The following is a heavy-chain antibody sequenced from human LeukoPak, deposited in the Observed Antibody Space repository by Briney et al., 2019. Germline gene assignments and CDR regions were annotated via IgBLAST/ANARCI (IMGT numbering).Heavy chain of an antibody. J-gene: IGHJ5*02. Sequence: PSETLSLTCAVYGGSFSGYYWSWIRQPPGKGLEWIGEINHSAGTNYNPSLKSRVTIPVDTSKNQFSLKLSSVTAADTAVYYCARAAVVTAFDPWGQGTLVTVSS. CDR2: INHSAGT. CDR3: ARAAVVTAFDP. CDR1: GGSFSGYY. V-gene: IGHV4-34*01. D-gene: IGHD2-21*02.